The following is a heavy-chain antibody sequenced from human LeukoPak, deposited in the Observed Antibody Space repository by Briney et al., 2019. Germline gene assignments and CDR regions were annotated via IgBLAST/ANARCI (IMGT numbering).Heavy chain of an antibody. CDR2: IYSGGST. V-gene: IGHV3-66*04. Sequence: GGSLRLSCAASGFTVSSNYMSWVRQAPGKGLEWVSVIYSGGSTYYADSVKGRFTISRDNSKNTLYLQMNRLRAEDTAVYYCARQLGRRHYDYWGQGTLVTVSS. D-gene: IGHD1-26*01. CDR3: ARQLGRRHYDY. CDR1: GFTVSSNY. J-gene: IGHJ4*02.